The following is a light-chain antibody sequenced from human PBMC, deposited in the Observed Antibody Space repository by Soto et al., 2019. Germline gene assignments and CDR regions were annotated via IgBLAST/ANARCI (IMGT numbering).Light chain of an antibody. V-gene: IGKV1-5*01. Sequence: DIQMTQSPSTLSASVGDRVTITCRASQSISSWLAWYQQKPGKAPKLLIYDACSLESGVPSRFSGSGSGTEFTLTNSSLQPDDFATYYCQQYNSYPITFGQGTRLEIK. CDR1: QSISSW. J-gene: IGKJ5*01. CDR3: QQYNSYPIT. CDR2: DAC.